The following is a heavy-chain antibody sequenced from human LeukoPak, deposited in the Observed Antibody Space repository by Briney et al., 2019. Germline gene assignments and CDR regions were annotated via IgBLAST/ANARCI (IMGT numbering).Heavy chain of an antibody. CDR3: ARREWELHNAFDI. V-gene: IGHV4-59*08. CDR2: IYYSGST. Sequence: SETLSLTCTVSGGSISSYYWSWIRQPPGKGLEWIGYIYYSGSTDYNPSPKSRVTISVDTSKNQFSLKLSSVTAADTAVYYCARREWELHNAFDIWGQGTMVTVSS. D-gene: IGHD1-26*01. CDR1: GGSISSYY. J-gene: IGHJ3*02.